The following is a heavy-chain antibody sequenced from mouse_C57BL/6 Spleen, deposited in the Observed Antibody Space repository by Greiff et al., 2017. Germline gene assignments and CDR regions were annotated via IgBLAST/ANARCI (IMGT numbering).Heavy chain of an antibody. CDR2: ISGGGGNT. J-gene: IGHJ2*01. CDR1: GFTFSSYT. Sequence: EVQLVESGGGLVKPGGSLKLSCAASGFTFSSYTMSWVRQTPEKRLEWVATISGGGGNTYYPDSVKGLFTISRDNAKNTLYLQMSSLRSEDTALYYCAIKDYFDYWGQGTTLTVSS. D-gene: IGHD1-3*01. CDR3: AIKDYFDY. V-gene: IGHV5-9*01.